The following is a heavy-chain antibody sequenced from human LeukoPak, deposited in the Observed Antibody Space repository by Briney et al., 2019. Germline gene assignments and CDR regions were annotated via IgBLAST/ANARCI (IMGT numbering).Heavy chain of an antibody. CDR2: IYYSGST. Sequence: PSETLSHTCTVSGGSISSGGYYWSWIRQHPGKGLEWIGYIYYSGSTYYNPSLKSRVTISVDTSKNQFSLKLSSVTAADTAVYYCARGHGDPQGNYYYYMDVWGKGTTVTVSS. J-gene: IGHJ6*03. CDR1: GGSISSGGYY. V-gene: IGHV4-31*03. D-gene: IGHD4-17*01. CDR3: ARGHGDPQGNYYYYMDV.